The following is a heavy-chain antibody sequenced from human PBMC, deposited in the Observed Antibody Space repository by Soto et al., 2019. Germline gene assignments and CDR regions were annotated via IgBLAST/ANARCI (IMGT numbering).Heavy chain of an antibody. D-gene: IGHD4-17*01. CDR3: ARVYADYGGNGPADY. J-gene: IGHJ4*02. Sequence: QVQLQESGPGLVKPSQTLSLTCTVSGGSISSGGYYWSWIRQHPGKGPEWIGYIYYSGSTYYNPSLKSRVTISVDTSKNQFSLKLSSVTAADTAVYYCARVYADYGGNGPADYWGQGTLVTVSS. CDR2: IYYSGST. V-gene: IGHV4-31*03. CDR1: GGSISSGGYY.